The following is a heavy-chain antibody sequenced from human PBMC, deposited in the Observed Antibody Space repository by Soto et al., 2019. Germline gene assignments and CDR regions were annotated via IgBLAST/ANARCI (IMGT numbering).Heavy chain of an antibody. V-gene: IGHV4-39*01. CDR1: GGSISSSSYY. Sequence: QLQLQESGPGLVKPSETLSLTCTVSGGSISSSSYYWGWIRQPPGKGLEWIGSIYYSGSTYYNPSLKSRVTISVDTSKNQFSLKLSSVTAADTAVYYCARHQGYYDSLSQNFDYWGQGTLVTVSS. CDR2: IYYSGST. D-gene: IGHD3-22*01. CDR3: ARHQGYYDSLSQNFDY. J-gene: IGHJ4*02.